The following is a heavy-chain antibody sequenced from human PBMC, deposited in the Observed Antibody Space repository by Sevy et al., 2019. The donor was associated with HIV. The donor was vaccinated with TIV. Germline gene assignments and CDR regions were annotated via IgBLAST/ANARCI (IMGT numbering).Heavy chain of an antibody. CDR2: INHSGST. V-gene: IGHV4-34*01. D-gene: IGHD2-8*01. J-gene: IGHJ5*02. Sequence: SETLSLTCAVYGGSFSGYYWSWIRQPPGKGLEWIGEINHSGSTNYNPSLKSRVTISVDTSKNQFSLKLSSVTAADTAVYYCARNRGCTNGVCYGWFDPWGQGTLVTVS. CDR3: ARNRGCTNGVCYGWFDP. CDR1: GGSFSGYY.